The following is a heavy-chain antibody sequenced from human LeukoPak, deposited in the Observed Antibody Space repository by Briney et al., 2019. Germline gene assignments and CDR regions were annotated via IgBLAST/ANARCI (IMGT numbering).Heavy chain of an antibody. CDR2: IRNDRIT. CDR3: TWMATIFTVDY. Sequence: GGSLRLSCVLSGLTFSDAWMSWVRQAPGKGLEWVGRIRNDRITDYVAPVQGRFSISRDNSKNTFYLQMNSLRTEDTGMYFCTWMATIFTVDYWGQGTLVTVSS. D-gene: IGHD5-12*01. J-gene: IGHJ4*02. CDR1: GLTFSDAW. V-gene: IGHV3-15*01.